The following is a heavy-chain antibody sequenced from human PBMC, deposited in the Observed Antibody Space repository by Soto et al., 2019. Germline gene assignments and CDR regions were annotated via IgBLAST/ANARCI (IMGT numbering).Heavy chain of an antibody. CDR1: GFTFDDYA. CDR2: ISWNSGSI. J-gene: IGHJ6*02. D-gene: IGHD3-3*01. Sequence: PGGSLRLSCAASGFTFDDYAMHWVRQAPGKGLEWVSGISWNSGSIGYADSVKGRFTISRDNAKNSLYLQMNSLRAEDTALYYCAKDLSYDFWSGSYPYGMDVWGQGTTVTVSS. V-gene: IGHV3-9*01. CDR3: AKDLSYDFWSGSYPYGMDV.